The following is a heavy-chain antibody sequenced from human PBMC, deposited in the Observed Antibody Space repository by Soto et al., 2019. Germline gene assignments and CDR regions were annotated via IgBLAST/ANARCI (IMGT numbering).Heavy chain of an antibody. CDR1: GFTFSSYA. CDR2: ISGSGGST. J-gene: IGHJ4*02. D-gene: IGHD2-15*01. V-gene: IGHV3-23*01. CDR3: AKDAWEGGGGLYYFDY. Sequence: EVQLLESGGGLVQPGGSLRLSCAASGFTFSSYAMSWVRQAPGKGLEWVSAISGSGGSTYYADSVKGRFTISRDNSKITLDLQMNILRAEDTAVYYCAKDAWEGGGGLYYFDYWGQGTLVTVSS.